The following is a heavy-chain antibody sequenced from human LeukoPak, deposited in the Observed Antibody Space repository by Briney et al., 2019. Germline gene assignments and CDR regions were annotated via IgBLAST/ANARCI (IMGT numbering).Heavy chain of an antibody. D-gene: IGHD2-2*01. Sequence: GGSLRLSCAASGFTFSTYWMHWVRQAPGKGLVWVSRINTDGTTTSYADSVKGRFTISRDNAKNTLYLQMNSLRAEDTAVYYCACGELTAMGLSDYWGQGTLVTVSS. CDR2: INTDGTTT. V-gene: IGHV3-74*01. CDR3: ACGELTAMGLSDY. J-gene: IGHJ4*02. CDR1: GFTFSTYW.